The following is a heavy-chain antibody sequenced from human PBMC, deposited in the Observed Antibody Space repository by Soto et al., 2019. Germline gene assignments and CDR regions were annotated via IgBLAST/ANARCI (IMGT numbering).Heavy chain of an antibody. D-gene: IGHD3-22*01. J-gene: IGHJ4*02. CDR3: ARADYYDSSGFYYDC. V-gene: IGHV1-46*01. Sequence: QVQLVQSGAEVKKPGASVKVSCKASGYIFTNHYIHWVRQAPGQGLEWMGIINPSGGSTNYLQKFQGRSTITRDTSTSTVYMELSSLSSEDTAVYFCARADYYDSSGFYYDCWGQGSLVTASS. CDR2: INPSGGST. CDR1: GYIFTNHY.